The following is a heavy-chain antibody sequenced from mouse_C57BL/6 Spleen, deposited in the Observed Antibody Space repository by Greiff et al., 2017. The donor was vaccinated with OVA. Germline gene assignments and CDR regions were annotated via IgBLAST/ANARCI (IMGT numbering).Heavy chain of an antibody. J-gene: IGHJ2*01. Sequence: QVQLQQPGAELVRPGTSVKLSCKASGYTFTSYWMHWVNQRPGQGLEWIGVIDPSDSYTNYNQKFKGKATLTVDTSSSTAYMQLSSLTSEDSAVYYCARRGSYGFDYWGQGTTLTVSS. CDR1: GYTFTSYW. D-gene: IGHD1-1*02. CDR3: ARRGSYGFDY. CDR2: IDPSDSYT. V-gene: IGHV1-59*01.